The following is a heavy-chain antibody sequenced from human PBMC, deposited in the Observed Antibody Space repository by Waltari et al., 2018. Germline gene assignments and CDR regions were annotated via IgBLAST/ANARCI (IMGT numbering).Heavy chain of an antibody. CDR3: ARAQYLYDFRGPADNYYATDV. V-gene: IGHV1-69*01. Sequence: QVQLVQSGAEVKKPGSSVKVSCKTSGGSFSSQAISWVRQAPGQGLEWMGGIIPIFGSANHAQKCQDRLTITADESTTTSYMELSSLRSDDTAVYYCARAQYLYDFRGPADNYYATDVWGQGTTVTVSS. J-gene: IGHJ6*02. CDR1: GGSFSSQA. D-gene: IGHD3-16*01. CDR2: IIPIFGSA.